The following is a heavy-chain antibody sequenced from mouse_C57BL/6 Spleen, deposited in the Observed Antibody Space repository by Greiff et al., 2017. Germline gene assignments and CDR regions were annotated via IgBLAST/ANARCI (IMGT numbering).Heavy chain of an antibody. D-gene: IGHD2-3*01. CDR3: ARVYDALYYYAMDY. V-gene: IGHV5-17*01. CDR1: GFTFSDYG. Sequence: EVQGVESGGGLVKPGGSLKLSCAASGFTFSDYGMHWVRQAPEKGLEWVAYISSGSSTIYYADTVKGRFTISRDNAKNTLFLQMTRLRSDDTAMYYCARVYDALYYYAMDYWGQGTSVTVSS. J-gene: IGHJ4*01. CDR2: ISSGSSTI.